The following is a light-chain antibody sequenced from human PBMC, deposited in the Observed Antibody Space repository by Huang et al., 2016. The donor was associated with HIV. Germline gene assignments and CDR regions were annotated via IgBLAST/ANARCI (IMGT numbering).Light chain of an antibody. J-gene: IGKJ3*01. CDR2: GAS. V-gene: IGKV3-15*01. Sequence: EIVMTQSPATLSASPGERATLSCRASQSVSSNLAWYQQKPGQAPRLLIYGASTRAIGSPARFSGSGSGTEFTLTISSLQSEDFAVYYCQQNNNWPPLFTFGPGTKVDIK. CDR1: QSVSSN. CDR3: QQNNNWPPLFT.